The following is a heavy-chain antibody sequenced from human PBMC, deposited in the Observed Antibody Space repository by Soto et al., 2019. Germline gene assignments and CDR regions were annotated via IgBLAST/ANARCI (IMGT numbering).Heavy chain of an antibody. Sequence: EVQLLESGGDLVQPGGSLRLSCAASGFTFSSNAMTWVRQAPGKGLEWVSFISANSGTTYFADSVKGRFTISRDNSKNTLYLQMNSLRAEDTAVYYCAKASSISWGVFDFWGQGTLITLSS. J-gene: IGHJ4*02. CDR2: ISANSGTT. CDR1: GFTFSSNA. D-gene: IGHD6-13*01. V-gene: IGHV3-23*01. CDR3: AKASSISWGVFDF.